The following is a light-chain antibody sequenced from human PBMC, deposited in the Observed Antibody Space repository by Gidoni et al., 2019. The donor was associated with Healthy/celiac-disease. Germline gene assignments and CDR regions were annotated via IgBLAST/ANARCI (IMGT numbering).Light chain of an antibody. V-gene: IGKV1-8*01. CDR2: AAS. Sequence: AIRMTQSPSSLSASTGDRVTITCRASQGISSYLAWYQQKPGQAPKLLIYAASTLQSGVPSRFSGSGSGTDVTLTISCLQSEDCATYYCQQYYSYPAYTFGQGTKLEIK. J-gene: IGKJ2*01. CDR3: QQYYSYPAYT. CDR1: QGISSY.